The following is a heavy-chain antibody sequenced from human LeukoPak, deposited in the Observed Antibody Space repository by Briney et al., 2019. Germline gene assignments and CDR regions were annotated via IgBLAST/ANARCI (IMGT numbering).Heavy chain of an antibody. CDR3: ARRSEDWNCLRELDY. J-gene: IGHJ4*02. CDR2: ISSSSSTI. CDR1: GFTFSSYS. V-gene: IGHV3-48*04. Sequence: GGSLRLSCAASGFTFSSYSMNWVRQAPGKGLEWVSYISSSSSTIYYADSVKGRFTISRDNAKNSLYLQMNSLRAEDTAVYYCARRSEDWNCLRELDYWGQGTLVTVSS. D-gene: IGHD1-7*01.